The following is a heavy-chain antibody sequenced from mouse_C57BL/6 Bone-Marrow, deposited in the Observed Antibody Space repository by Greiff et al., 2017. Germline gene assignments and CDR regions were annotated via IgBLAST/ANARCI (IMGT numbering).Heavy chain of an antibody. J-gene: IGHJ2*01. D-gene: IGHD4-1*01. CDR1: GYTFTSYW. V-gene: IGHV1-53*01. CDR2: INPSNGGT. CDR3: ARWDWDVPYFDY. Sequence: VQLQQSGAELARPGASVKLSCKASGYTFTSYWMHWVKQRPGQGLEWIGNINPSNGGTNYNEKFKSKATLTVDKSSSTAYMQLSSLTSEDSAVYYCARWDWDVPYFDYWGQGTTLTVSS.